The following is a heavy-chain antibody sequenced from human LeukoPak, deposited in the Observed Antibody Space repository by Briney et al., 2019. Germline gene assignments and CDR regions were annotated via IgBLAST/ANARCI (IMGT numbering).Heavy chain of an antibody. CDR1: GGSFSGYY. CDR2: INHSGST. D-gene: IGHD2-2*01. V-gene: IGHV4-34*01. Sequence: PSETLSLTCAVYGGSFSGYYWSWIRQPPGKGLEWIGEINHSGSTKYNPSLKSRVTISVDTSKNQFSLKLSSVTAADTAVYYCARACSSTSCYRAFDIWGQGTMVTVSS. J-gene: IGHJ3*02. CDR3: ARACSSTSCYRAFDI.